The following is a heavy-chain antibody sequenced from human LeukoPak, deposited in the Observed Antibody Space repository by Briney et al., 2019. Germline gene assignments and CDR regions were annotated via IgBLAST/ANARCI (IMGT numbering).Heavy chain of an antibody. V-gene: IGHV1-18*01. Sequence: GASVKVSCKGSGYTFTSYGICWVRQAPGQGLEWMGWISAYNGNTNYAQKFQGRVTITADKSTSTAYMELSSLRSEDTAVYYCARTIAAASNWFDPWGQGTLVTVSS. CDR1: GYTFTSYG. CDR3: ARTIAAASNWFDP. J-gene: IGHJ5*02. CDR2: ISAYNGNT. D-gene: IGHD6-13*01.